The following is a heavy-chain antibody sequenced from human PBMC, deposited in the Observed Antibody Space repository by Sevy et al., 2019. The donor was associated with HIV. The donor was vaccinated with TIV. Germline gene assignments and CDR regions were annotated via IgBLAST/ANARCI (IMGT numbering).Heavy chain of an antibody. CDR1: GFTFRKYS. D-gene: IGHD2-8*01. CDR2: LSFGCGEI. J-gene: IGHJ4*02. CDR3: AREGCTKPHDY. Sequence: GGSLRRSCAASGFTFRKYSMSWVRQPPGKGLEWVSTLSFGCGEINYADSVKGRFTISRDNSKSSVYLQMNNLRPEDTAVYYCAREGCTKPHDYWGQGTLVTVSS. V-gene: IGHV3-23*01.